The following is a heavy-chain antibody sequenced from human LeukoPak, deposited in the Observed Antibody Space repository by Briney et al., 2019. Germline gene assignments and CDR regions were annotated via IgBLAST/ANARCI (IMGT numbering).Heavy chain of an antibody. CDR3: ARVIKYDSSGYYDSNFDY. CDR2: INPSGGST. J-gene: IGHJ4*02. CDR1: GYTFTSYY. D-gene: IGHD3-22*01. V-gene: IGHV1-46*01. Sequence: GASVKVSCKASGYTFTSYYMHWVRQAPGQGLEWMGIINPSGGSTSYAQKFQGRVTMTRDTSTCTVYMELSSLRSEDTAVYYCARVIKYDSSGYYDSNFDYWGQGTLVTVSS.